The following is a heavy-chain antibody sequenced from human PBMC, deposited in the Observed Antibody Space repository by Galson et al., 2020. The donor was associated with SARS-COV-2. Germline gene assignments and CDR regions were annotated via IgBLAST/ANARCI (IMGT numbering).Heavy chain of an antibody. Sequence: GESLKISCAASGFTFSSYGMHWVRQAPGKWLEWVAVIWYDGSNKYYADSVKGRFTISRDNSKNTLYLQMNSLRAEDTAVYYCAKDRVIAVAGTLYYFDYWGQGTLVTVSS. V-gene: IGHV3-33*06. J-gene: IGHJ4*02. D-gene: IGHD6-19*01. CDR2: IWYDGSNK. CDR1: GFTFSSYG. CDR3: AKDRVIAVAGTLYYFDY.